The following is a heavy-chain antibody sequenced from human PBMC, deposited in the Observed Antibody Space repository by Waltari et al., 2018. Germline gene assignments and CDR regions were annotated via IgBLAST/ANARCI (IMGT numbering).Heavy chain of an antibody. CDR1: GGSISGGGYY. Sequence: QVQLQESGPGLVKPSKTLSLTCPDSGGSISGGGYYWRWLRQHPGKGLEWIGYIYYSGSTYYNPSLKSRVTISVVTSKNQFSLHLSSVTAADTAVYYCARGILEWLSFDYWGQGTLVTVSS. J-gene: IGHJ4*02. CDR2: IYYSGST. V-gene: IGHV4-31*03. D-gene: IGHD3-3*01. CDR3: ARGILEWLSFDY.